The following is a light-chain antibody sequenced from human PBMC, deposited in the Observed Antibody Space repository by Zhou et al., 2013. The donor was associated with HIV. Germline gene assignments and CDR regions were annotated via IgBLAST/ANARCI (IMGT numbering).Light chain of an antibody. CDR3: MQGTNWIT. J-gene: IGKJ5*01. CDR1: QSLLHSNGYNY. CDR2: LGS. Sequence: DIVMTQSPLSLPVTPGEPASISCRSSQSLLHSNGYNYLDWYLQKPGQSPQLLIYLGSNRDSGVPDRFSGSGSGIDFTLKISRVEAEDVGVYYCMQGTNWITFGQGTRLEIK. V-gene: IGKV2-28*01.